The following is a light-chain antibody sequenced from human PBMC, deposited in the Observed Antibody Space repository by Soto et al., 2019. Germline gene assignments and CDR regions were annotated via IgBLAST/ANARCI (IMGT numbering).Light chain of an antibody. V-gene: IGKV1-39*01. CDR1: QSISSY. Sequence: DIQMTQSPSPLSASVGDRVYITCRTSQSISSYLNWYQAKPGKAPKLLIYEASTLESGVPSRFNGSGTGTDFTPTISRLQTEDSSTYYCQQSYGSPPFTFGPGTRVDI. J-gene: IGKJ3*01. CDR2: EAS. CDR3: QQSYGSPPFT.